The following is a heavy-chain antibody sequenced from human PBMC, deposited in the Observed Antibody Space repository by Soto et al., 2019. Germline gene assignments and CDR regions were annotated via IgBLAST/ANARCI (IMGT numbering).Heavy chain of an antibody. Sequence: PGGSLRLSCAASGFTFSSYGMHWVRQAPGKGLEWVAVISYDGSNKYYADSVKGRFTISRDNSKNTLYLQMNSLRAEDTAVYYCAKDYYDSSGYYVYYYYGMDVWGQGTTVTVSS. CDR2: ISYDGSNK. J-gene: IGHJ6*02. V-gene: IGHV3-30*18. CDR1: GFTFSSYG. D-gene: IGHD3-22*01. CDR3: AKDYYDSSGYYVYYYYGMDV.